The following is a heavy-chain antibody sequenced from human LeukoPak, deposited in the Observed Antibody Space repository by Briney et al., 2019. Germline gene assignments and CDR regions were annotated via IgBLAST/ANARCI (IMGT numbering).Heavy chain of an antibody. CDR3: AREPYGSGNYNFDY. CDR1: GFTFSSYA. J-gene: IGHJ4*02. V-gene: IGHV3-48*04. Sequence: PGGSLRLSCAASGFTFSSYAMNWVRQAPGKGLEWVSYINSGSTTIHFADSVKGRFTISRDNAKNALYLQMNSLRAEDTAVYFCAREPYGSGNYNFDYWGQGTLVTVSS. CDR2: INSGSTTI. D-gene: IGHD3-10*01.